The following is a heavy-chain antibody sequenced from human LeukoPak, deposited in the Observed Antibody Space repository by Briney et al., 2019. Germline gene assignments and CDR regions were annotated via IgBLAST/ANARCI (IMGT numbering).Heavy chain of an antibody. J-gene: IGHJ3*02. V-gene: IGHV3-21*01. Sequence: PGGSLRLSCAASGFTFSSYSMNWVRQAPGKGLEWVSSISSSSSYIYYADSVKGRFTISRDNAKNSLYLQMNSLRAEDTAVYYCARATRGADAFDIWGQGTMVTVSS. D-gene: IGHD1-26*01. CDR1: GFTFSSYS. CDR2: ISSSSSYI. CDR3: ARATRGADAFDI.